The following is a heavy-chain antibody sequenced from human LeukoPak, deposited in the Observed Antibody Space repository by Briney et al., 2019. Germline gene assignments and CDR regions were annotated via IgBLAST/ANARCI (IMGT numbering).Heavy chain of an antibody. CDR1: GGSISSGSYY. D-gene: IGHD3-10*01. Sequence: SETLSLSCTVSGGSISSGSYYWSWIRQPAGKGLEWIGRIYTSGSTNYNPSLKSRVTISVDTSKNQFSLKLSSVTAADTAVYYCAKSNGYGLVDIWGRGTMVTVSS. CDR2: IYTSGST. CDR3: AKSNGYGLVDI. V-gene: IGHV4-61*02. J-gene: IGHJ3*02.